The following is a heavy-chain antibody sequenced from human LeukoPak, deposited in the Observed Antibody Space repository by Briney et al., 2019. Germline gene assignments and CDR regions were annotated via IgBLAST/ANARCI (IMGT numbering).Heavy chain of an antibody. CDR2: INPNSGGT. Sequence: GASVKVSCKASGYTFTGYYMRWVRQAPGQGLEWMGWINPNSGGTNYAQKFQGRVTMTRDTSISTAYMELSRLRSDDTAVYYCASVYCSGGSCLPMDVWGKGTTVTVSS. CDR3: ASVYCSGGSCLPMDV. V-gene: IGHV1-2*02. CDR1: GYTFTGYY. J-gene: IGHJ6*03. D-gene: IGHD2-15*01.